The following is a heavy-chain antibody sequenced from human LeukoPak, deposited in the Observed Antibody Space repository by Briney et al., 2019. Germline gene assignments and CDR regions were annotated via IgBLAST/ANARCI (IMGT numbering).Heavy chain of an antibody. Sequence: PGGSLRLSCAASGFTFSTYSMNWVRQAPGKGLEWVSYISSSSSMIHYADSVKGRFTISRDNAKNSLYLQMNSLRAEDTAVYYCARIMTTVTTVEYWGQGILVTVSS. V-gene: IGHV3-48*01. J-gene: IGHJ4*02. CDR3: ARIMTTVTTVEY. CDR2: ISSSSSMI. CDR1: GFTFSTYS. D-gene: IGHD4-17*01.